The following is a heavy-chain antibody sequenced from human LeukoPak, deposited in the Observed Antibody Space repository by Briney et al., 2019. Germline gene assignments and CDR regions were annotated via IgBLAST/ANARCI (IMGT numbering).Heavy chain of an antibody. D-gene: IGHD5-24*01. V-gene: IGHV1-2*02. J-gene: IGHJ4*02. CDR3: AGGRGGYNVIDY. CDR2: INPKTGGI. Sequence: ASVKVSCKASGYSFTDYYMHWVRQAPGQGLEWMGWINPKTGGIIYAQKFQDRVTMTRDTSTSTGYMELSSLRSDDTATYFCAGGRGGYNVIDYWGQGTLVTVSS. CDR1: GYSFTDYY.